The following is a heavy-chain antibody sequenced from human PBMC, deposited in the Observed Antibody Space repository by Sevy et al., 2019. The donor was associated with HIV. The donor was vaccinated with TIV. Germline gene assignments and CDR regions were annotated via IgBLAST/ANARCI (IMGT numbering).Heavy chain of an antibody. Sequence: GGSLRLSCAASGFTFSADWMNWVRQAPGKGLEWVANIKSDGSDKHYVDSVEGRFTISRDNAKNSLYLQMNSLRVEDTAVYYCAQEVFGRFDSWGQGTLLTVSS. D-gene: IGHD3-16*01. V-gene: IGHV3-7*01. CDR1: GFTFSADW. CDR2: IKSDGSDK. J-gene: IGHJ4*02. CDR3: AQEVFGRFDS.